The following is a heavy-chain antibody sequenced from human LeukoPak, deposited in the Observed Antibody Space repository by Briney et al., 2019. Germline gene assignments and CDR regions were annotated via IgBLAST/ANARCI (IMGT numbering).Heavy chain of an antibody. CDR2: IKQDGSEK. Sequence: GGSLRLSCAASGFTFSSYWMSWVRQAPGKGLEWVANIKQDGSEKYYVDSVKGRFTISRDNAKNSLYPQMNSLRAEDTAVYYCARGVEYSSSWYTPPGVPFDYWGQGTLVTVSS. D-gene: IGHD6-13*01. CDR1: GFTFSSYW. V-gene: IGHV3-7*03. J-gene: IGHJ4*02. CDR3: ARGVEYSSSWYTPPGVPFDY.